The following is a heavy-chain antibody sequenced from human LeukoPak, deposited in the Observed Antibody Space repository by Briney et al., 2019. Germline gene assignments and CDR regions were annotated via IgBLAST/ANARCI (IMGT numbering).Heavy chain of an antibody. CDR2: ISAYNGNT. D-gene: IGHD6-13*01. CDR3: ARNRWGQQLVGWDRYYYYGMDV. CDR1: GYTSTSYG. J-gene: IGHJ6*04. Sequence: ASVKVSCKASGYTSTSYGISWVRQAPGQGLEWMGWISAYNGNTNYAQKLQGRVTMTTDTSTSTAYMELRSLRSDDTAVYYCARNRWGQQLVGWDRYYYYGMDVWGKGTTVTVSS. V-gene: IGHV1-18*04.